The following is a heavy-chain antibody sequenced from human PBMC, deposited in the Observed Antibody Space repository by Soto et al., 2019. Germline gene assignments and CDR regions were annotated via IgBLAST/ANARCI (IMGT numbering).Heavy chain of an antibody. J-gene: IGHJ4*02. CDR2: ISAYNGNT. CDR1: GYTFTTYG. CDR3: ARDKGSKAWYYFFDF. Sequence: GASVKVSCKASGYTFTTYGIAGVRQSPLQGLEWLGWISAYNGNTNYAQKFQGRVTMTTETSTNTAYMEVRSLRSDDTAVYYCARDKGSKAWYYFFDFWGQGTLVTVSS. D-gene: IGHD1-26*01. V-gene: IGHV1-18*01.